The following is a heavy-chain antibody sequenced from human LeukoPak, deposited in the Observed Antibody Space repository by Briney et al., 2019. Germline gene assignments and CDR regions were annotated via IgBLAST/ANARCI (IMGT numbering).Heavy chain of an antibody. V-gene: IGHV1-46*01. CDR3: ARDPGGSYVGFYFDY. D-gene: IGHD1-26*01. CDR1: GYTFTSYY. Sequence: ASVKVSCKASGYTFTSYYMHWVRQAPGQGLEWMGIINPSGGSTSYAQKFQGRVTMTRDTSTSTVYMELSSLRSEDTAVYYCARDPGGSYVGFYFDYWGQGTLVTVSS. J-gene: IGHJ4*02. CDR2: INPSGGST.